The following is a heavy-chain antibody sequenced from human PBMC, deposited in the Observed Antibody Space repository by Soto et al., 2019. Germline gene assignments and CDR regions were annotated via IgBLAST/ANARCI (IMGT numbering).Heavy chain of an antibody. CDR3: ASGLGAMGDNWFDP. V-gene: IGHV1-69*01. CDR2: IIPIFGTA. Sequence: QVQLVQSGAEVKKPESSVKVSCKASGGTFSSYAISWVRQAPGQGLEWMGGIIPIFGTANYAQKFQGRVTVTADESTSTAYMELSSLRSEDTAVYYCASGLGAMGDNWFDPWGQGTLVTVSS. CDR1: GGTFSSYA. D-gene: IGHD5-18*01. J-gene: IGHJ5*02.